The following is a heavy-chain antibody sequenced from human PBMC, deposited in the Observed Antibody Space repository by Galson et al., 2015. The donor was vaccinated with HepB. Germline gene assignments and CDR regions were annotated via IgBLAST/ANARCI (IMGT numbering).Heavy chain of an antibody. J-gene: IGHJ4*02. CDR3: ARAHPESFDFWSGYSHFDY. Sequence: SVKVSCKASGGTLSNYAINWVRQAPGQGLEWMGGIIPIFGTTNYAQRFQGRVTITADKSTSTAYMELSSLRSEDTAVYYCARAHPESFDFWSGYSHFDYWGQGTLVTVSS. CDR2: IIPIFGTT. CDR1: GGTLSNYA. V-gene: IGHV1-69*06. D-gene: IGHD3-3*01.